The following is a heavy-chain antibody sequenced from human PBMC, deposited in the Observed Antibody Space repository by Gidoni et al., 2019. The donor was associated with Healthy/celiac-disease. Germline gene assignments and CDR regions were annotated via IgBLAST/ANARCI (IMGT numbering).Heavy chain of an antibody. CDR3: AKDADPRITMVRGVGAAAFDI. Sequence: EVQLLESGGGLVQPGGSLRLSCAASGFPFRSYALTWGRQAPGKGLEWVAAISGSGGSTYSADSVKGRFTISRDNSKNTLYLQMNSLRAEDTAVYYCAKDADPRITMVRGVGAAAFDIWGQGTMVTVSS. D-gene: IGHD3-10*01. V-gene: IGHV3-23*01. CDR2: ISGSGGST. CDR1: GFPFRSYA. J-gene: IGHJ3*02.